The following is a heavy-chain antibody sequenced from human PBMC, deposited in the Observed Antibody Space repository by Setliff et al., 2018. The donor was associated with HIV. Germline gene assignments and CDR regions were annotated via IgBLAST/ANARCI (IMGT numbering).Heavy chain of an antibody. CDR2: IYYSGST. D-gene: IGHD3-3*01. J-gene: IGHJ4*01. V-gene: IGHV4-39*01. Sequence: SETLSLTCTVSGGSISSGSYYWSWIRQPPGKGLEWIGSIYYSGSTYYNPSLKSRVTISVDTSKNQFSLKLSSVTAADTAVYYCARGRDYTGSWFRPFYLDFWGHGNLVTVSS. CDR1: GGSISSGSYY. CDR3: ARGRDYTGSWFRPFYLDF.